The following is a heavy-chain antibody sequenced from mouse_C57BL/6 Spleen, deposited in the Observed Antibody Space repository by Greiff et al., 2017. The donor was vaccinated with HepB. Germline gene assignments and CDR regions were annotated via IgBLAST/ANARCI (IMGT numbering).Heavy chain of an antibody. V-gene: IGHV1-42*01. CDR1: GYSFTGYY. CDR2: INPSTGGT. J-gene: IGHJ3*01. D-gene: IGHD2-14*01. Sequence: VQLQQSGPELVKPGASVKISCKASGYSFTGYYMNWVKQSPEKSLEWIGEINPSTGGTTYNQKFKAKATLTVDKSSSTAYMQLKSLTSEDSAVYYCARLGTPFAYWGQGTLVTVSA. CDR3: ARLGTPFAY.